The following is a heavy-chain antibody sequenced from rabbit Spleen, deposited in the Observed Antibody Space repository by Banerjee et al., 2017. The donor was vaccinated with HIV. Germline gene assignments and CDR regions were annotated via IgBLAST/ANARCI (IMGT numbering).Heavy chain of an antibody. CDR2: IYTTGTWT. J-gene: IGHJ4*01. V-gene: IGHV1S45*01. CDR3: ARVSSDWTYLNL. D-gene: IGHD8-1*01. Sequence: QEQLVESGGGLVQPGGSLKLSCKASGFSFNSGYDMCWVRQAPGKGLEWIACIYTTGTWTYYASWAKGRFTISNTSSTTVALQMTSLTAADTATYFCARVSSDWTYLNLWGQGTLVTVS. CDR1: GFSFNSGYD.